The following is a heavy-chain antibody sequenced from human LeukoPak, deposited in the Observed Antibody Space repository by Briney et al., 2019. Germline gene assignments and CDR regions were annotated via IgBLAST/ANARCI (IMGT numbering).Heavy chain of an antibody. CDR2: IKQDGSEK. CDR1: GFTFSTYW. CDR3: TREAAAGIDY. D-gene: IGHD6-13*01. Sequence: PGGSLRLSCAASGFTFSTYWMSWVSQAPGKGLEWVANIKQDGSEKYYLDSVKGRFTISSDNAKNSLYLHMNSLRAEDTAVYFCTREAAAGIDYWGQGTLVTVSS. J-gene: IGHJ4*01. V-gene: IGHV3-7*01.